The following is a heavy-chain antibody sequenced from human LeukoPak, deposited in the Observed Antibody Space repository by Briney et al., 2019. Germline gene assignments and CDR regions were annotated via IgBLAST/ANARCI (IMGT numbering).Heavy chain of an antibody. CDR2: INSDGSGT. CDR3: VGVYYYGSGSYYNFDY. D-gene: IGHD3-10*01. Sequence: GGSLRLSCAASGFTFSSYWMHWVRQAPWKGLVWVSRINSDGSGTSYADSVKGRFTISRDNAKNTLYLQMNSLRAEDTAVYYCVGVYYYGSGSYYNFDYWGQGTLVTVSS. V-gene: IGHV3-74*01. J-gene: IGHJ4*02. CDR1: GFTFSSYW.